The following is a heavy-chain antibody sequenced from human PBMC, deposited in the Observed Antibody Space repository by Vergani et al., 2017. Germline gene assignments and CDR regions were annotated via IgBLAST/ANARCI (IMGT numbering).Heavy chain of an antibody. Sequence: EVQLVESGGGLVQPGGSLRLSCAASGFTLSDHVMDWVRQGPGKGLEWVGRSRNKARSYTTEYSASVKGRFTISRDDSRNSLYLQMNSLKTEDTAVYYCAKDAXVMVRGVIIGYFDYWGQGTLVTVSS. J-gene: IGHJ4*02. CDR3: AKDAXVMVRGVIIGYFDY. CDR2: SRNKARSYTT. CDR1: GFTLSDHV. V-gene: IGHV3-72*01. D-gene: IGHD3-10*01.